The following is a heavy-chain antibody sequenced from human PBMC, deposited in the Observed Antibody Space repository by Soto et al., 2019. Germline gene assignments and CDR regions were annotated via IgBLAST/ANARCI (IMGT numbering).Heavy chain of an antibody. J-gene: IGHJ6*02. CDR2: IKQDGSEK. D-gene: IGHD3-3*01. CDR3: AIVRVYDLWSGYSWYYYGMDV. Sequence: VGSLRLSCAASGFTFSSYWMSWVRQAPGKGPEWVANIKQDGSEKYYVDSVKGRFTISRDNAKNSLYLQMNSLRAEDTAVYYRAIVRVYDLWSGYSWYYYGMDVWGQGTTVTVSS. V-gene: IGHV3-7*05. CDR1: GFTFSSYW.